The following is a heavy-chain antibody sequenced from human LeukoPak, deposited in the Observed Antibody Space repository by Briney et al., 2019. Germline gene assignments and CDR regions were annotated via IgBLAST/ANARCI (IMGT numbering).Heavy chain of an antibody. J-gene: IGHJ3*02. CDR2: INHNIVT. D-gene: IGHD3-16*02. Sequence: SETLSLTCAVYDGSFTGYYWCWIRQPPGKGLEWIGDINHNIVTNYSPSLKSRVTISLDTSKNQFSLNLGSVTAAAKAVYYCTRGRDVKFYDYEWGKDRFTHVFDMWGRGTMVIVSS. CDR1: DGSFTGYY. V-gene: IGHV4-34*01. CDR3: TRGRDVKFYDYEWGKDRFTHVFDM.